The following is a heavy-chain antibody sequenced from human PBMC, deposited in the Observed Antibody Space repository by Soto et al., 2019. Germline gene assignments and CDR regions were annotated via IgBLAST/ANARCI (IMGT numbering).Heavy chain of an antibody. Sequence: GGSMRLSCAASGFTFSSYAMHWVRQAPGKGLEWVAVISYDGSNKYYADSVKGRFTISRDNSKNTLYLQMNSLRAEDTAVYYCAREGGYCSGGSCYSYAFDIWGQGTMVTVSS. CDR3: AREGGYCSGGSCYSYAFDI. D-gene: IGHD2-15*01. J-gene: IGHJ3*02. CDR1: GFTFSSYA. V-gene: IGHV3-30-3*01. CDR2: ISYDGSNK.